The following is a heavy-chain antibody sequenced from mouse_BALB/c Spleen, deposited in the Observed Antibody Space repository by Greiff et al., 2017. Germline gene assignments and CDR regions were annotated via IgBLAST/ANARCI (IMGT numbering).Heavy chain of an antibody. Sequence: SGAELVKPGASVKLSCKASGYTFTSYYMYWVKQRPGQGLEWIGEINPSNGGTNFNEKFKSKATLTVDKSSSTAYMQLSSLTSEDSAVYYCTRSFAYWGQGTLVTVSA. V-gene: IGHV1S81*02. CDR2: INPSNGGT. CDR1: GYTFTSYY. J-gene: IGHJ3*01. CDR3: TRSFAY.